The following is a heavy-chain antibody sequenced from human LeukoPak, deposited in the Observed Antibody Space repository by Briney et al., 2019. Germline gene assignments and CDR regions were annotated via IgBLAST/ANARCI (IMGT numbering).Heavy chain of an antibody. CDR2: ISAYNGNT. D-gene: IGHD2-2*02. Sequence: ASVKVSCKASGYTFTNYGISWVRQAPGQGLEWMGWISAYNGNTNYAQKLQGRVTMTTDTSTSTAYMELRSLRSDDTAVYYCARDLEDIVVVPAGIMYFQHWGQGRLVSVCS. V-gene: IGHV1-18*04. J-gene: IGHJ1*01. CDR1: GYTFTNYG. CDR3: ARDLEDIVVVPAGIMYFQH.